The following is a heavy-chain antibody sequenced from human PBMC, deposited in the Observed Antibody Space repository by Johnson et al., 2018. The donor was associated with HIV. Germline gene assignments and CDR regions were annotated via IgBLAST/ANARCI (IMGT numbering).Heavy chain of an antibody. J-gene: IGHJ3*02. CDR2: ISFDGNLK. CDR1: VLSFSNFG. Sequence: QVKLVESGGGVVQPGKSLTLSCVGSVLSFSNFGIHWVRQAPGKGPEWVAVISFDGNLKKYADSVKGRFTISRDYSKNTLYLQMNSLRAEDTAVYYCAKDKDAFDIWGQGTMVTVSS. CDR3: AKDKDAFDI. V-gene: IGHV3-30*18.